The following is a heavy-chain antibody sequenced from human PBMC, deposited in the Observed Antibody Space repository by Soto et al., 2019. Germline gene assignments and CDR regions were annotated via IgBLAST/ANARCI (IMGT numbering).Heavy chain of an antibody. V-gene: IGHV1-18*01. D-gene: IGHD6-19*01. CDR2: ISAYNGNT. J-gene: IGHJ4*01. Sequence: GRVDDSGWGDGATFTSEVICLMQKTLGQGLEWMGWISAYNGNTNYAQKLQGRVTSTTDTSTSTAYMELRSLRSDDTAVYYCARVVGLSGPADEEVAGGGLAGYWG. CDR3: ARVVGLSGPADEEVAGGGLAGY. CDR1: GATFTSEV.